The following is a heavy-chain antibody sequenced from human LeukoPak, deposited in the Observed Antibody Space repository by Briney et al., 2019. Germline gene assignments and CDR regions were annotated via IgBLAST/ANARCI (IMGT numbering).Heavy chain of an antibody. Sequence: GRSLRLSCAASGFTFSSYAMSWVRQAPGKGLEWVSAISGSGGNTYYADSVKGRFTISRDNSKNTLYLQMNSLRAEDTAVYYCAKGRSKYCGGDCYDWFDPWGQGTLVTVSS. CDR2: ISGSGGNT. CDR3: AKGRSKYCGGDCYDWFDP. J-gene: IGHJ5*02. V-gene: IGHV3-23*01. CDR1: GFTFSSYA. D-gene: IGHD2-21*02.